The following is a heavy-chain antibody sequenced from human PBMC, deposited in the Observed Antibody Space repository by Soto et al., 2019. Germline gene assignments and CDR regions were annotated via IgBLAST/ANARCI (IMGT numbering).Heavy chain of an antibody. Sequence: GALRLSCVVSVFPFGANAMSWVRQAPGKGLEWVSGLSNTGRRTSYADSVKGRFNISRDNSENTVYLQMNSLRVEDTAVYYCATEMGATQGPFDNWGQGTLVTVSS. CDR1: VFPFGANA. CDR3: ATEMGATQGPFDN. CDR2: LSNTGRRT. V-gene: IGHV3-23*01. J-gene: IGHJ4*02. D-gene: IGHD1-26*01.